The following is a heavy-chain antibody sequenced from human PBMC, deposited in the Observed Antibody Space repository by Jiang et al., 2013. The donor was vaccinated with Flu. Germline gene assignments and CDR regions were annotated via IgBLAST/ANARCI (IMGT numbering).Heavy chain of an antibody. CDR3: ARVSAVQNDAFDI. V-gene: IGHV1-69*01. CDR1: GGSFSSYA. J-gene: IGHJ3*02. CDR2: IIPLFGTI. Sequence: SGAEVKKPGSSVKVSCKASGGSFSSYAISWVRQAPGQGLEWMGGIIPLFGTINYAQKFQGRVTITADESMSTAYMELSSLRSEDTAVYYCARVSAVQNDAFDIWGQGTMVTVSS.